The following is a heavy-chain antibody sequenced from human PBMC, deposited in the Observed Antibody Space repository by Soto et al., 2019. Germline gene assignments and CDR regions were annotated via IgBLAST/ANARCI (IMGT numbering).Heavy chain of an antibody. CDR2: IWYDGSNK. D-gene: IGHD5-12*01. Sequence: QVQLVESGGGVVQPGRSLRLSCAASGFTFSSYGMHWVRQAPGKGLEWVAVIWYDGSNKYYADSVKGRFTISRDNSKNTLYLQMNSLRAEDTAVYYCARAVEMATICDYWGQGTLVTVSS. CDR1: GFTFSSYG. J-gene: IGHJ4*02. CDR3: ARAVEMATICDY. V-gene: IGHV3-33*01.